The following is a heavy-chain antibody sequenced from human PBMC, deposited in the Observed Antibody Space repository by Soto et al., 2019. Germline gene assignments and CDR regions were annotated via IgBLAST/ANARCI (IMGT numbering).Heavy chain of an antibody. CDR1: GYTFTSYG. V-gene: IGHV1-18*01. CDR2: ISSYNGNT. D-gene: IGHD5-12*01. J-gene: IGHJ6*03. Sequence: QVQLVQSGAEVKKPGASVKVSCKASGYTFTSYGFSWVRQAPGQGLEWMGWISSYNGNTNYAQKLQGRVTMTTDTSTSTAYMELRSLRSDDTAVYYCARSWLPPDDYYYYMDVWGKGTTVTVSS. CDR3: ARSWLPPDDYYYYMDV.